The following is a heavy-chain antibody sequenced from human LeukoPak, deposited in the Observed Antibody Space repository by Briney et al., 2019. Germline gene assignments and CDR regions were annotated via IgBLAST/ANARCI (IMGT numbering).Heavy chain of an antibody. J-gene: IGHJ4*02. CDR3: ARELYDSSGYSFDY. V-gene: IGHV3-21*04. CDR2: ISSSSTSI. Sequence: GGSLRLSCAASGFTFSSYSMNWVRQAPGKGLEWVSSISSSSTSIYYADSVKGRFTISRDNAKNSLYLQMNSLRAEDTAVYYCARELYDSSGYSFDYWGQGTLVTVSS. CDR1: GFTFSSYS. D-gene: IGHD3-22*01.